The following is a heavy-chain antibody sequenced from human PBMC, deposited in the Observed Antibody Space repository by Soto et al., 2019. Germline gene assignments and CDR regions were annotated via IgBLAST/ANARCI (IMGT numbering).Heavy chain of an antibody. CDR3: AKDTFRSSSPSPFDY. J-gene: IGHJ4*02. CDR2: ISGSGGST. V-gene: IGHV3-23*01. CDR1: GFTFCSYA. Sequence: GGSLRLSCAASGFTFCSYAMSWVRQAPGKGLEWVSAISGSGGSTYYADSVKGRFTISRDNAKNSLYLQMNSLRAEDTALYYCAKDTFRSSSPSPFDYWGQGTLVTVSS. D-gene: IGHD6-6*01.